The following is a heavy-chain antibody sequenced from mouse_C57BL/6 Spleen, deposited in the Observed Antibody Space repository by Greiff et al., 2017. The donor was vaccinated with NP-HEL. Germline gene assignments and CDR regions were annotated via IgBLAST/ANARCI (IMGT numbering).Heavy chain of an antibody. J-gene: IGHJ2*01. Sequence: VQLQQSGPELVKPGASVKISCKASGYTFTDYYMNWVKQSHGKSLEWIGDINPNNGGTSYNQKFKGKATLTVDKSSSTAYMELRSLTYEDSAVYYCERTYYEHYVDDWGQGTTLTVSS. CDR1: GYTFTDYY. CDR2: INPNNGGT. V-gene: IGHV1-26*01. CDR3: ERTYYEHYVDD. D-gene: IGHD2-10*01.